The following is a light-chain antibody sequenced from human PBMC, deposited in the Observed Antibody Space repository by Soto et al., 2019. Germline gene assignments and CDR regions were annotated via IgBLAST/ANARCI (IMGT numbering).Light chain of an antibody. CDR1: QSVLYSSNNKNY. V-gene: IGKV4-1*01. J-gene: IGKJ2*01. Sequence: EIVMTQSPDSLAVSLGERATINCKSSQSVLYSSNNKNYLAWYQQRPGQPPKLLIYWASTRESGVPDRFSVSGSGTDFTLTITSLQAEDVAVYYCQQYESTTPTFGQGTKLEIK. CDR3: QQYESTTPT. CDR2: WAS.